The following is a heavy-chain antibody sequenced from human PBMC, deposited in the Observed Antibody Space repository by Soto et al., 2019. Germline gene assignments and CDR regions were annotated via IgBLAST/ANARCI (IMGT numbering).Heavy chain of an antibody. Sequence: GVSLRLSFAASGFTFSNSWMHWVRQAPGKGLEWVANIKQDGSETYYVDSVKGRFTISRDNAKNSLYLQTNSLRAEDTAVYYCARDPPYGSGTSQNYGMDVWGQGTTVTVSS. D-gene: IGHD3-10*01. V-gene: IGHV3-7*04. CDR2: IKQDGSET. J-gene: IGHJ6*02. CDR1: GFTFSNSW. CDR3: ARDPPYGSGTSQNYGMDV.